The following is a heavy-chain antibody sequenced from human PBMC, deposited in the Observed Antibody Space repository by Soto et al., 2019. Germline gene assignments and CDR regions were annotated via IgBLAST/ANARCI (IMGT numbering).Heavy chain of an antibody. CDR1: GERVCSSR. V-gene: IGHV5-51*01. CDR2: IYPGDSDT. Sequence: GPAPKISCERRGERVCSSRSGPGRQKPRKGLEWMGIIYPGDSDTRYSPSFQGQVTISADKSISTAYLQWSSLKASDTAMYYCARHSSQSSYYYGMDVWGQGTTVTVSS. CDR3: ARHSSQSSYYYGMDV. J-gene: IGHJ6*02.